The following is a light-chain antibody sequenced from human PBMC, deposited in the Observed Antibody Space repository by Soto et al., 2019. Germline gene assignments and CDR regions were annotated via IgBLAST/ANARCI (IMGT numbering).Light chain of an antibody. CDR1: QSVSSN. J-gene: IGKJ4*01. CDR2: DAS. CDR3: QHRTNCPLT. V-gene: IGKV3-11*01. Sequence: EIVLTQSPATLSESPGERATLSCRASQSVSSNLGWYQQKPGQAPRLLIYDASNRATGIPARFSGSGSGTDFTLTISSLEPEDFAVYYCQHRTNCPLTFGGGTKVEIK.